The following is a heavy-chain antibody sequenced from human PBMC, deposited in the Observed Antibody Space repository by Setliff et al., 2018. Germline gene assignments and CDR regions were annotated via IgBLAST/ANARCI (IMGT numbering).Heavy chain of an antibody. V-gene: IGHV1-8*01. D-gene: IGHD3-16*01. CDR1: GYSFISYD. J-gene: IGHJ4*02. Sequence: ASVKVSCKASGYSFISYDINWVRQAPGQGLEWMGWMNPERDNTGYAQKFQGRVTMTGHASINTAYMELTSLTSEDTAVYYCVRNPLGPEASTPGGYWGQGALVTVSS. CDR2: MNPERDNT. CDR3: VRNPLGPEASTPGGY.